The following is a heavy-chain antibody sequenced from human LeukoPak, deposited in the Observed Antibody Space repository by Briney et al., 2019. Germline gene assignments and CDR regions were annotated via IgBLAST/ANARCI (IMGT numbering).Heavy chain of an antibody. J-gene: IGHJ3*02. CDR3: ARDRSGWSVFVAFDI. D-gene: IGHD6-19*01. CDR1: GFTFSDYY. CDR2: ISSSGSTI. V-gene: IGHV3-11*01. Sequence: GGSLRLSCAASGFTFSDYYMSWIRQAPGKGLEGVSYISSSGSTIYYADSVKGRFTISRDNAKNSLYLQMNSLRAEDTAVYYCARDRSGWSVFVAFDIWGQGTMVTVSS.